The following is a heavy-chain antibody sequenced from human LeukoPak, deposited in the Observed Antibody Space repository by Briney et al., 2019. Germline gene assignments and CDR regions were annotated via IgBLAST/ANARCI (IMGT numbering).Heavy chain of an antibody. J-gene: IGHJ6*02. V-gene: IGHV1-8*01. Sequence: GASVKVSCKASGYTFTSYDINWVRQATGQGLEWMGWMNPNSGNTGYAQRFQGRVTMTRNTSISTAYMELSSLRSEDTAVYYCARGYDFWSGYPPFYYYYGMDVWGQGTTVTVSS. CDR3: ARGYDFWSGYPPFYYYYGMDV. CDR1: GYTFTSYD. CDR2: MNPNSGNT. D-gene: IGHD3-3*01.